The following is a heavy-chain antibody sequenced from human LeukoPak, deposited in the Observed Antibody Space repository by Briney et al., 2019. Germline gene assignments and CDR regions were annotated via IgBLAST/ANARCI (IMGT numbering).Heavy chain of an antibody. J-gene: IGHJ5*02. Sequence: SETLSLTCTVSGVSISGSYSYWGWIRQPPGMGLEWIGSIYYTGNTYYNASLKSQVSISIDTSKNQFSLKLSSVTAADTAVYYCARDRVGDYVWGSYRYNWFDPWGQGTLVTVSS. CDR1: GVSISGSYSY. D-gene: IGHD3-16*02. V-gene: IGHV4-39*07. CDR2: IYYTGNT. CDR3: ARDRVGDYVWGSYRYNWFDP.